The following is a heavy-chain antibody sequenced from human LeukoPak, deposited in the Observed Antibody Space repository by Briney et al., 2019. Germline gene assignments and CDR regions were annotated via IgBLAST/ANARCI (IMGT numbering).Heavy chain of an antibody. V-gene: IGHV4-39*01. D-gene: IGHD6-13*01. J-gene: IGHJ4*02. CDR3: ARSWTYFDY. CDR2: IYYSGST. Sequence: SSETLSLTCTVSVGSISSSSYYWGWIRQPPGKGLEWIGSIYYSGSTYYNPSLKSRVTISVDTSKNQFSLKLSSVTAADTAVYYCARSWTYFDYWGQGTLVTVSS. CDR1: VGSISSSSYY.